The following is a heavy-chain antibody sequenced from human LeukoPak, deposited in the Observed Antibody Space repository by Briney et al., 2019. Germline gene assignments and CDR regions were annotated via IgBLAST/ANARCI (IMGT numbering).Heavy chain of an antibody. CDR1: GGTFSSYA. J-gene: IGHJ4*02. CDR2: ITPIFGTA. Sequence: SVKVSCKASGGTFSSYAITWVRQAPGQGLEWMGGITPIFGTANYAQKFQGRVTITTDESTSTAYMELSSLRSDDTAVYYCARDGYNWGFDYWGQGTLVTVSS. CDR3: ARDGYNWGFDY. D-gene: IGHD5-24*01. V-gene: IGHV1-69*05.